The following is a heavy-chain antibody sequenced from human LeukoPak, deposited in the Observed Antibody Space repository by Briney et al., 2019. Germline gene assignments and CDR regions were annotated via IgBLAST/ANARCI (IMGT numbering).Heavy chain of an antibody. Sequence: ASVKVSCKASGYTFTVYYMYWVRQAPGQGLEWVGIINPSDGDRRNAQKFQGRVTMTRDTSTSTVYMELSSLRSEDTAVYYCAKDGGSYSADYWGQGTLVTVSS. CDR2: INPSDGDR. D-gene: IGHD3-10*01. CDR1: GYTFTVYY. J-gene: IGHJ4*02. V-gene: IGHV1-46*01. CDR3: AKDGGSYSADY.